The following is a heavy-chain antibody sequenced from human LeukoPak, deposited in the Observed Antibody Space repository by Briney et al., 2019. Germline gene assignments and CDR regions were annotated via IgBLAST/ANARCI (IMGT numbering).Heavy chain of an antibody. CDR1: GRSFSGYY. CDR2: INHSGIT. V-gene: IGHV4-34*01. J-gene: IGHJ5*02. CDR3: TRAVIVVAAATQRNWFDP. Sequence: SETLSLTCAVYGRSFSGYYWTWIRQTPGKGLEWIGEINHSGITDYNPSLRSRVTISVDTSKNQFSLKLSSVTAADTAIYYCTRAVIVVAAATQRNWFDPWGQGTLVTVSS. D-gene: IGHD2-15*01.